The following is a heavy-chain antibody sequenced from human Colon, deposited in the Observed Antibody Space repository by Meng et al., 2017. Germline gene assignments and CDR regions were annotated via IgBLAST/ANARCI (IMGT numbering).Heavy chain of an antibody. CDR3: GGNNYGYDY. CDR2: IKSKADGGTA. V-gene: IGHV3-15*01. D-gene: IGHD5-18*01. J-gene: IGHJ4*02. CDR1: GFTFSNAW. Sequence: VQLVESGGGVVQPGKSLRLSCAASGFTFSNAWMSWVRQTPGKGLEWVGRIKSKADGGTADYAAPVNGRFSISRDDSKNTLYLQMNSLKTEDTAVYYCGGNNYGYDYWGQGTLVTASS.